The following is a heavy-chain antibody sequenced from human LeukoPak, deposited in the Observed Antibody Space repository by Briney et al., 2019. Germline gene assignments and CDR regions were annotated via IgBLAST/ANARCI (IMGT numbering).Heavy chain of an antibody. Sequence: SETLSLTCTVSGGSISSYYWSWIRQPAGKGLEWIGRIYTSGSTNYNPSLKSRVTMSVDTSKNQFSLKLSSVTAADTAVYHCAVTYHYDSSGYYYSAFDIWGQGTMVTVSS. CDR1: GGSISSYY. CDR3: AVTYHYDSSGYYYSAFDI. J-gene: IGHJ3*02. D-gene: IGHD3-22*01. CDR2: IYTSGST. V-gene: IGHV4-4*07.